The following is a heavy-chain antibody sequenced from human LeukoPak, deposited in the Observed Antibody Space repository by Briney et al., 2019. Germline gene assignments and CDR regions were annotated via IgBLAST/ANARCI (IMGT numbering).Heavy chain of an antibody. Sequence: ASVTVSCTASGYTFTTYAIQWVRQAPGQRLEWMGWINTINGNPTYAQGFTGRFAFSLDTSVRTAYLQVNSLKGEDTAVYYCVREYSTMAFDYWGQGTLVTVSS. J-gene: IGHJ4*02. CDR3: VREYSTMAFDY. CDR1: GYTFTTYA. D-gene: IGHD4-11*01. V-gene: IGHV7-4-1*02. CDR2: INTINGNP.